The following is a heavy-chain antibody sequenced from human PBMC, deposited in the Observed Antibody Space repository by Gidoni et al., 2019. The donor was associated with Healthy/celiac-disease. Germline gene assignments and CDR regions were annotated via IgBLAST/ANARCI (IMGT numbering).Heavy chain of an antibody. V-gene: IGHV4-59*01. D-gene: IGHD6-19*01. CDR2: IYYSGST. CDR3: ARDSGRVWQWPNGLYYYGMDV. J-gene: IGHJ6*02. CDR1: GGSISSYY. Sequence: QVQLQESGPGLVKPSETLSLTCTVSGGSISSYYWSWIRQPPGKGLEWIGYIYYSGSTNYNPSLKSRVTISVDTSKNQFSLKLSSVTAADTAVYYCARDSGRVWQWPNGLYYYGMDVWGQGTTVTVSS.